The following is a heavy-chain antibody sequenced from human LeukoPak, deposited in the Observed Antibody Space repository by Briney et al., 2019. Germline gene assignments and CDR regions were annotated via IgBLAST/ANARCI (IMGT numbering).Heavy chain of an antibody. D-gene: IGHD3-3*01. CDR1: GYTFTSYD. CDR3: ATTYDFWSGYLFDY. CDR2: MNPNSGGT. V-gene: IGHV1-2*02. Sequence: ASVKVSCKASGYTFTSYDINWVRQATGQGLEWMGWMNPNSGGTNYAQKFQGRVTMTRDTSISTAYMELSRLRSDDTAVYYCATTYDFWSGYLFDYWGQGTLVTVSS. J-gene: IGHJ4*02.